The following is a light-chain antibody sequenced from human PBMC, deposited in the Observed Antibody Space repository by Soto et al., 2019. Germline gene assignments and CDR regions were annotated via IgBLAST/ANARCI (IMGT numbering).Light chain of an antibody. CDR2: DVS. J-gene: IGLJ1*01. CDR3: CSYAGSYTP. Sequence: QSALTQPRSVSGSPGQSVTISCTGTSNDVGGYNYVSWYQQHPGKAPKLMIYDVSKRPSGVPDRFSGSKSGNTASLTISGLQAEDEADYYCCSYAGSYTPFGTGTKVTVL. V-gene: IGLV2-11*01. CDR1: SNDVGGYNY.